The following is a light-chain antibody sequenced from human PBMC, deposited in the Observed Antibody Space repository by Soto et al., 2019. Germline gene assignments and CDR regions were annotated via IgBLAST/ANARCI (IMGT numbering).Light chain of an antibody. CDR3: SSYASSSSPVV. Sequence: QSALTQPPSASGSPGQSVTISCTGTSSDGGGYNSVSWYQQHPGNAPKLVIYDVSKRPSGVPDRFSGSKSGNTASLIVSGLQAEDEADYYCSSYASSSSPVVFGGGTKLTVL. CDR2: DVS. J-gene: IGLJ2*01. V-gene: IGLV2-8*01. CDR1: SSDGGGYNS.